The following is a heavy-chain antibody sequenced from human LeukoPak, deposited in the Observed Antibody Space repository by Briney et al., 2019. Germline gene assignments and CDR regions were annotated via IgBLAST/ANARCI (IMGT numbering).Heavy chain of an antibody. V-gene: IGHV1-2*02. Sequence: ASVKVSCKAFGYTFTSNYMHWVRQAPGQGLEWMGWINPNSGGTNYAQKFQGRVTMTRDTSLSTAYMELSRLGSDDTAVYYCASVGENYGSGGDYFDYWGQGTLVTVSS. CDR3: ASVGENYGSGGDYFDY. D-gene: IGHD3-10*01. J-gene: IGHJ4*02. CDR1: GYTFTSNY. CDR2: INPNSGGT.